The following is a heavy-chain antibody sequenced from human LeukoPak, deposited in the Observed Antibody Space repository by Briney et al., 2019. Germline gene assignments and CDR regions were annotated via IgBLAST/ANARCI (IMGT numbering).Heavy chain of an antibody. Sequence: GGSLRLSCAVFGLTLSNYWMNWVRQAPGKGLEWVANINPDGGEERYVDSVEGRFVISRDNAKNSLYLQMNSLRAEDTAVYYCAIWGADQNYWGQGTLVTVSS. J-gene: IGHJ4*02. V-gene: IGHV3-7*02. CDR2: INPDGGEE. CDR1: GLTLSNYW. D-gene: IGHD3-16*01. CDR3: AIWGADQNY.